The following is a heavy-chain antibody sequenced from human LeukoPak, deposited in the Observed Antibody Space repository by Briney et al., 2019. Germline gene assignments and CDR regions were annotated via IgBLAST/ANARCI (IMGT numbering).Heavy chain of an antibody. CDR3: ARDSRGYSYGPNTDY. J-gene: IGHJ4*02. D-gene: IGHD5-18*01. CDR1: GGSFSGYY. V-gene: IGHV4-34*01. Sequence: PSETLSLTCAVYGGSFSGYYWNWIRQFPGKGLEWIGEINHSGSTNYNPSLESRVTISVDTSKNQFSLKLSSVTAADTAVYYCARDSRGYSYGPNTDYWGQGTLVTVSS. CDR2: INHSGST.